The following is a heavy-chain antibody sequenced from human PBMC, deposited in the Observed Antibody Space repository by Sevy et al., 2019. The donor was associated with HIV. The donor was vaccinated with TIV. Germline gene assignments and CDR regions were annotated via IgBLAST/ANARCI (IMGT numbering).Heavy chain of an antibody. J-gene: IGHJ4*02. D-gene: IGHD5-12*01. CDR2: ISYDGSNK. Sequence: GGSLRLSCAASGFTFSSYAMHWVRQAPGKGLEWVAVISYDGSNKYYADSVKGRFPISRDNSKNTLYLQMNSLRAEDTAVYYCARDAWGRDGYNFLTYYFDYWGQGTLVTVSS. CDR1: GFTFSSYA. CDR3: ARDAWGRDGYNFLTYYFDY. V-gene: IGHV3-30-3*01.